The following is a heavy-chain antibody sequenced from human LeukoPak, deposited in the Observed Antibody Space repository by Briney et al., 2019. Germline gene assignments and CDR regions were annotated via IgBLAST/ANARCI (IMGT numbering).Heavy chain of an antibody. V-gene: IGHV3-30-3*01. CDR2: ISHDGSDQ. CDR3: ARGTMERNYYGSGSPRLH. D-gene: IGHD3-10*01. CDR1: GFSISSYG. J-gene: IGHJ4*02. Sequence: PGGSLRLSCVASGFSISSYGMHRVRQTPAKRLEWVGIISHDGSDQKYADSLKGRFTISRDNSKNTVFLEMNSLTTEDTALYYCARGTMERNYYGSGSPRLHWGQGVLVTVSS.